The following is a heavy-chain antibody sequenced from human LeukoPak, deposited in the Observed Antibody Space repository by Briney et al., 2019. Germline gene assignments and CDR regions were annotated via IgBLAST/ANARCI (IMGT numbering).Heavy chain of an antibody. Sequence: PSETLSLTCAVYGGSFSGYYWSWIRQPPGKGLEWIGEINHSGSTNYNPSLKSRVTISVDTSKNQFSLKLSSVTAADTVVYYCARGRCSSTSCYYYYGMDVWGQGTTVTVSS. CDR3: ARGRCSSTSCYYYYGMDV. CDR2: INHSGST. CDR1: GGSFSGYY. J-gene: IGHJ6*02. V-gene: IGHV4-34*01. D-gene: IGHD2-2*01.